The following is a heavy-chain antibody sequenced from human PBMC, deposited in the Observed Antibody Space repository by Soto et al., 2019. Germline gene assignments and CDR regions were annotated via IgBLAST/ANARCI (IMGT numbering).Heavy chain of an antibody. CDR1: GFTFSDSG. V-gene: IGHV3-30*18. D-gene: IGHD1-26*01. CDR2: ISYDGSKI. Sequence: QVQLVDSGGGVVRPGGSLRLSCAASGFTFSDSGMNWVRQAPGKGLEWVAAISYDGSKIHYADSMKGRFTISRDNSKRTLYLQMSSLRVDDTAVYYWGKDTRSSGNRYDHWGQGTLVAVS. CDR3: GKDTRSSGNRYDH. J-gene: IGHJ4*02.